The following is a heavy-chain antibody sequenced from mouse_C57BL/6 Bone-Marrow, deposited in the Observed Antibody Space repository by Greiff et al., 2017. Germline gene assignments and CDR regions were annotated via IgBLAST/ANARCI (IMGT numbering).Heavy chain of an antibody. J-gene: IGHJ3*01. CDR3: ALIYYDYDGPFAY. Sequence: QFQLQQPGAELVKPGASVKLSCKASGYTFTSYWLHWVKPRPGQGLTVIGMIHPNRCSTNYNEKFKSKATLTVDKSSSTAYMQLSSLTSEDSAVYYCALIYYDYDGPFAYWGQGTLVTVSA. V-gene: IGHV1-64*01. CDR1: GYTFTSYW. D-gene: IGHD2-4*01. CDR2: IHPNRCST.